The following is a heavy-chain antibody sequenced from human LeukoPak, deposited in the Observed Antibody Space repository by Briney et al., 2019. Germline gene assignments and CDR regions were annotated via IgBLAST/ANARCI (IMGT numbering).Heavy chain of an antibody. V-gene: IGHV3-9*01. CDR1: GFTFDDYA. Sequence: GGSLRLSCVASGFTFDDYAMHWVRHAPGKGLEWVSGLTWNSGSLVYANSVKGRFTISRDNAKNSLYLQMNSLRVEDTAFYYCAKGDESSAYFRYFDSWGQGTLVTVSS. CDR2: LTWNSGSL. CDR3: AKGDESSAYFRYFDS. J-gene: IGHJ4*02. D-gene: IGHD3-22*01.